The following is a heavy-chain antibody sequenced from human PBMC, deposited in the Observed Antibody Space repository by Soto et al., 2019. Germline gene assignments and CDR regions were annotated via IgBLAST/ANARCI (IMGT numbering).Heavy chain of an antibody. Sequence: ASVKVSCKASGYTFTSYGISWVRQAPGQGLEWMGWISAYNGNTNYAQKLQGRVTMATDTSTSTAYMELRSLRSDDTAVYYCARSIAAAVDFDYWGQGTLVTVSS. J-gene: IGHJ4*02. D-gene: IGHD6-13*01. CDR3: ARSIAAAVDFDY. CDR2: ISAYNGNT. V-gene: IGHV1-18*01. CDR1: GYTFTSYG.